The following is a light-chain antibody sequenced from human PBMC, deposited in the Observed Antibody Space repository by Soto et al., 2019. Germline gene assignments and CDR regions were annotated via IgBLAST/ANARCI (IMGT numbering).Light chain of an antibody. CDR2: KAS. CDR3: QQYNSYPVT. V-gene: IGKV1-5*03. Sequence: DIQMTQSPSTLSASVGDRVTITCRASQTIGNSLAWYQQKPVKAPKNLIYKASNLQSGIPSRFSGSGSGTEFTLTISSLQPDDFAPYYCQQYNSYPVTFGQGSKLEI. CDR1: QTIGNS. J-gene: IGKJ2*01.